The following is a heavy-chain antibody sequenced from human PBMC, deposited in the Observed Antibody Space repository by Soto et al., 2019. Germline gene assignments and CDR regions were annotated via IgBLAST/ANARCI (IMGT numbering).Heavy chain of an antibody. CDR1: GFTFTSSA. D-gene: IGHD2-15*01. CDR3: AADLSGYCSGGSCYSEDYYYYGMDV. Sequence: SVKVSCKASGFTFTSSAVQWVRQARGQRLEWIGWIVVGSGNTNYAQKFQERVTITRDMSTSTAYMELGSLRSEDTAVYYCAADLSGYCSGGSCYSEDYYYYGMDVWG. V-gene: IGHV1-58*01. J-gene: IGHJ6*02. CDR2: IVVGSGNT.